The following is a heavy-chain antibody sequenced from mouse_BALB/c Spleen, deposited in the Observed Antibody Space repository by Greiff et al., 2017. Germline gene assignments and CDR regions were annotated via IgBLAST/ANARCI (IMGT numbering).Heavy chain of an antibody. CDR3: TRVERYDYAMDY. Sequence: EVQLVESGTVLARPGASVKMSCKASGYSFTSYWMHWVKQRPGQGLEWIGAIYPGNSDTSYNQKFKGKAKLTAVTSASTAYMELSSLTNEDSAVYYCTRVERYDYAMDYWGQGTSVTVSS. CDR1: GYSFTSYW. V-gene: IGHV1-5*01. J-gene: IGHJ4*01. D-gene: IGHD2-14*01. CDR2: IYPGNSDT.